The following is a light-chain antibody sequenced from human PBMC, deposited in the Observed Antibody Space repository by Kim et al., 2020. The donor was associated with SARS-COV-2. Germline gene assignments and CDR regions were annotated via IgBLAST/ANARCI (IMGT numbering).Light chain of an antibody. V-gene: IGLV3-1*01. J-gene: IGLJ2*01. CDR2: QDS. CDR1: KLGDKY. Sequence: SYELTQPPSVSVSPGQTASITCSGDKLGDKYACWYQQKPGQSPVLVIYQDSKRPSGIPERFSGSNSGNTATLTISGIQARDEADYYCQAWDSSTVVFGGGTQLTVL. CDR3: QAWDSSTVV.